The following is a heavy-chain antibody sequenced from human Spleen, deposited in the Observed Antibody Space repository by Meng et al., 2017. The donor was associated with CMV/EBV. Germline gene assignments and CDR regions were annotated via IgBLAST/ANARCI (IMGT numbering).Heavy chain of an antibody. V-gene: IGHV3-11*01. CDR2: ITTGGTM. CDR3: ASGYCGGDCYEGY. Sequence: GGSLRLSCAASGFVFSDYYINWIRQAPGKGLEWVSYITTGGTMYYADSAKGRFIISRDNARNSLYLQMNSLRAEDTAVYYCASGYCGGDCYEGYWGQGTLVTVSS. D-gene: IGHD2-21*01. CDR1: GFVFSDYY. J-gene: IGHJ4*02.